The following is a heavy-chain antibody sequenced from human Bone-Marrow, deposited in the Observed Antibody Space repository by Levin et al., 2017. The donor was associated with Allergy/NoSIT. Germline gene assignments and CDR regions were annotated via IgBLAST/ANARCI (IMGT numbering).Heavy chain of an antibody. J-gene: IGHJ4*02. D-gene: IGHD3-16*01. Sequence: SETLSLTCIVSGGSISSSSYYWGWIRQPPGKGLEWIGSISYSGSTYSNPSLKSRVTTSVDTSKNQFSLKLSSVTAADTAVYYCARRGSMVFFDNWGQGTLVTVSS. CDR2: ISYSGST. V-gene: IGHV4-39*01. CDR1: GGSISSSSYY. CDR3: ARRGSMVFFDN.